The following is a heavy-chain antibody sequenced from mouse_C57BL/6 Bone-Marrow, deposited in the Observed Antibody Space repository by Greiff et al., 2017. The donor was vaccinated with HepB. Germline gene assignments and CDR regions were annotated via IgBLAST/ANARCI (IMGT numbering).Heavy chain of an antibody. CDR3: TSLYYRNSPYYFDY. V-gene: IGHV6-6*01. D-gene: IGHD2-5*01. CDR1: GFTFSDSW. Sequence: EVMLVESGGGLVQPGGSMKLSCAASGFTFSDSWMDWVRQSPEKGLEWVAEIRHKANNHATYYAESVKGRFTISRDDSKSSIYLQMNSLRAEDTGIYYCTSLYYRNSPYYFDYWGQGTTLTVSS. J-gene: IGHJ2*01. CDR2: IRHKANNHAT.